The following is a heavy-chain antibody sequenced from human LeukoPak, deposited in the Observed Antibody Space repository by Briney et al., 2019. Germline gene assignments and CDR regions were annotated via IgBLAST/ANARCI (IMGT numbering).Heavy chain of an antibody. J-gene: IGHJ4*02. CDR2: IYSSGST. CDR3: ARSIVGATQLDY. Sequence: GGSLRLSCAASGFTVSSNHMSWVRQAPGKGLEWVSVIYSSGSTYYADSVKGRFTISRDNSKNTLYLQMNSLRAEDTAVYYCARSIVGATQLDYWGQGTLVTVSS. V-gene: IGHV3-53*01. CDR1: GFTVSSNH. D-gene: IGHD1-26*01.